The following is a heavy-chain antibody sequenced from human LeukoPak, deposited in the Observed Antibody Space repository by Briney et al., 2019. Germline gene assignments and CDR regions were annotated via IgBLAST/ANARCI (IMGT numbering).Heavy chain of an antibody. J-gene: IGHJ6*02. CDR2: ISYDGSNK. CDR1: GFTFSSYG. D-gene: IGHD1-26*01. CDR3: AKDQGGSYYYYYYYHGMDV. Sequence: PGGSLRLSCAASGFTFSSYGMHWVRQAPGKGLEWVAVISYDGSNKYCADSVKGRFTISRDNSKNTLYLQMNSLRAEDTAVYYCAKDQGGSYYYYYYYHGMDVWGQGTTVTVSS. V-gene: IGHV3-30*18.